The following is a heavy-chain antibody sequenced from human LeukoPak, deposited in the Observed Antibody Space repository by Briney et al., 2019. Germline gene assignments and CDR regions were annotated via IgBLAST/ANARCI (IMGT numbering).Heavy chain of an antibody. CDR1: GFTFSSYA. J-gene: IGHJ6*02. Sequence: GGSLRLSCAASGFTFSSYAMHWVRQAPGKGLEWVAVISYDGSNKYYADFVKGRFTISRDNSKNTLYLQMNSLRAEDTAVYYCARVISYYGMDVWGQGTTATVSS. CDR3: ARVISYYGMDV. CDR2: ISYDGSNK. V-gene: IGHV3-30-3*01.